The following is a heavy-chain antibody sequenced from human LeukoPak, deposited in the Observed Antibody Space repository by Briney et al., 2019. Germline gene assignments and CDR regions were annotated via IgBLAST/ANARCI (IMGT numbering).Heavy chain of an antibody. CDR3: ARDDYYYGSGSSYRVGSIDY. J-gene: IGHJ4*02. CDR2: ISGSGGST. V-gene: IGHV3-23*01. D-gene: IGHD3-10*01. Sequence: PEGSLRLSCAASGFTFSSYAMSWVRQAPGKGLEWVSAISGSGGSTYYADSVKGRFTISRDNSKNTLYLQMNSLRAEDTAVYYCARDDYYYGSGSSYRVGSIDYWGQGTLVTVSS. CDR1: GFTFSSYA.